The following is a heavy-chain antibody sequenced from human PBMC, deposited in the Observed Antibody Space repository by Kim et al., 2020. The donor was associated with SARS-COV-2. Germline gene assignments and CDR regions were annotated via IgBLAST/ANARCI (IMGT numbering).Heavy chain of an antibody. CDR1: GGSFSSSSYY. J-gene: IGHJ6*01. Sequence: SETLSLTCTVSGGSFSSSSYYWGWIRQPPWQGLEWIGTAYYIGNTYYNPSLKSRVTISVDTSKNQFSLKLCSVTAADTAVYYCARHQSYIIGLYVAFYY. V-gene: IGHV4-39*01. CDR2: AYYIGNT. D-gene: IGHD6-19*01. CDR3: ARHQSYIIGLYVAFYY.